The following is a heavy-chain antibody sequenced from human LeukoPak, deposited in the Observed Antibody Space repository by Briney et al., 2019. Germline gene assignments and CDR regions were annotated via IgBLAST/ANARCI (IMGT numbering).Heavy chain of an antibody. V-gene: IGHV4-4*02. CDR2: IAHDGTR. D-gene: IGHD2-15*01. CDR3: TRRHRRFRPSAF. Sequence: SETPSLTFGVSGASVDSTSYCSWVRQAPGKGLEWSGEIAHDGTRNYNPSLRSRVAMSFDRANNYFSLSLTAVTAADPALYYCTRRHRRFRPSAFWGQGVMVTVSS. CDR1: GASVDSTSY. J-gene: IGHJ4*02.